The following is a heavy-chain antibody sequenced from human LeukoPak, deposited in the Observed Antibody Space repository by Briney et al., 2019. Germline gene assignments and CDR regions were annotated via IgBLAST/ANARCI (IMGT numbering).Heavy chain of an antibody. CDR2: IYTSGST. CDR3: ARDGLVGLFVY. D-gene: IGHD1-26*01. V-gene: IGHV4-4*07. Sequence: SETLSLTCTVSGGSISNYYWSWIRQPAGKGLEWIGRIYTSGSTNYNPSLKSRVTVSVDTSKNQFSLKLSSVTAADTAVYYCARDGLVGLFVYWGQGTLVTVSS. CDR1: GGSISNYY. J-gene: IGHJ4*02.